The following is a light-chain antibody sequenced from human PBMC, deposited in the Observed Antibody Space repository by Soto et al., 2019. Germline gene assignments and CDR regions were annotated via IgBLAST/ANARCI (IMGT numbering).Light chain of an antibody. V-gene: IGLV2-23*02. CDR2: DVT. CDR3: CSYAGSSTYV. J-gene: IGLJ1*01. Sequence: QSALTQPASVSGSPGQSITISCTGTSSDVGSYNVVSWYQHHPGKAPKLMIYDVTKRPSGVSNRFSGSKSGNTASLTISGLQAEDEADYYGCSYAGSSTYVFGTGTKLTVL. CDR1: SSDVGSYNV.